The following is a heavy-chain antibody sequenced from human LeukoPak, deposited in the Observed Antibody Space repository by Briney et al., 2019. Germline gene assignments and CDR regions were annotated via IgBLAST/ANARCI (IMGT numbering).Heavy chain of an antibody. CDR1: GFTFSDYY. CDR2: ISSSGSTI. J-gene: IGHJ5*02. CDR3: ARHPRSGSYYTDWFDP. V-gene: IGHV3-11*01. D-gene: IGHD3-10*01. Sequence: PGGSLRLSCVASGFTFSDYYMSWIRQAPGKGLEWVSYISSSGSTIYYADSVKGRFTISRDNAKNSLYLQMNSLRAEDTAVYYCARHPRSGSYYTDWFDPWGQGTLVTVSS.